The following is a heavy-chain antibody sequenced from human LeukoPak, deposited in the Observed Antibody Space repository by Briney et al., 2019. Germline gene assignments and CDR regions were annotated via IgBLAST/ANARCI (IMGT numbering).Heavy chain of an antibody. J-gene: IGHJ6*03. D-gene: IGHD4-23*01. CDR3: ARAMVVTPGYYYMDV. V-gene: IGHV1-69*05. Sequence: ASVKVSCKASGGTFSSYAISWVRQAPGQGLEWMGGIIPILGTANYAQKFQGRVTITTDESTSTAYMELSSLRSEVTAVYYCARAMVVTPGYYYMDVWGKGTTVTVSS. CDR1: GGTFSSYA. CDR2: IIPILGTA.